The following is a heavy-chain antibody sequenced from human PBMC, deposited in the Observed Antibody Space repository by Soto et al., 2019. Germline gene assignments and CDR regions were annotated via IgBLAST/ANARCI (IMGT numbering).Heavy chain of an antibody. CDR3: AILATLYCSSTSCSSY. CDR2: ISGSGGST. Sequence: EVQLLESGGGLVQPGGSLRLSCAASGFTFSSYAMSWVRQAPGKGLEWVSAISGSGGSTYYADSVKGRFTISRDNSKNTLYLQMNSLRAEDTAVYYCAILATLYCSSTSCSSYWGQGTLVTVSS. V-gene: IGHV3-23*01. D-gene: IGHD2-2*01. J-gene: IGHJ4*02. CDR1: GFTFSSYA.